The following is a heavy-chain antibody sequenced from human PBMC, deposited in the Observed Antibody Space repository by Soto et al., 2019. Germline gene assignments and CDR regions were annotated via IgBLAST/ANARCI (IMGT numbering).Heavy chain of an antibody. J-gene: IGHJ6*04. Sequence: GASVKVSCKASGFTFTSSAMQWVRQARGQRLEWIGWIVVGSGNTNYAQKFQERVTITRDMSTSTAYMELRSLRSDDTAVYYCARDLWRLPHLSYYYYYGMDVWGKGTTVTVSS. D-gene: IGHD5-12*01. CDR1: GFTFTSSA. CDR2: IVVGSGNT. CDR3: ARDLWRLPHLSYYYYYGMDV. V-gene: IGHV1-58*02.